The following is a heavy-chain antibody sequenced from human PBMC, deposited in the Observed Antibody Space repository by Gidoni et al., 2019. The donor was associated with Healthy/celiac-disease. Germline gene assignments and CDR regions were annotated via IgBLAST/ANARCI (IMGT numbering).Heavy chain of an antibody. CDR3: ARGGGYNWNYEEYFQH. D-gene: IGHD1-7*01. CDR1: GGSFSGYY. J-gene: IGHJ1*01. CDR2: INHSGST. Sequence: QVQLQQWGAGLLKPSETLSLTCAVYGGSFSGYYWSWIRQPPGKGLEWIGEINHSGSTNYNPSLKSRVTISVDTSKNQFSLKLSSVTAADTAVYYCARGGGYNWNYEEYFQHWGQGTLVTVSS. V-gene: IGHV4-34*01.